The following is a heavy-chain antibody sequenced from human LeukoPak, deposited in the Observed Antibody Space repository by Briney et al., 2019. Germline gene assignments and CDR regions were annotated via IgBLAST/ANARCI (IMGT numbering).Heavy chain of an antibody. V-gene: IGHV4-34*01. CDR2: INHSGST. Sequence: SETLSLTCAVYGGSFSGYYWSWIRQPPGKGLEWIGEINHSGSTNYNPSLKRRVTISVDTSKNQFSLKLSTVPAADTAVYYCARVPMYYYDSSGSRYFQHWGQGTLVTVSS. D-gene: IGHD3-22*01. J-gene: IGHJ1*01. CDR1: GGSFSGYY. CDR3: ARVPMYYYDSSGSRYFQH.